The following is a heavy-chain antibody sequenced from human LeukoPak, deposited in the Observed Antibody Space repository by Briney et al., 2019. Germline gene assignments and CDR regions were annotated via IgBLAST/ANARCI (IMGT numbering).Heavy chain of an antibody. D-gene: IGHD5-12*01. CDR1: GGSISSGSYY. Sequence: PSETLSLTCTVSGGSISSGSYYWSWIRQPAGKGLEWIGRIYTSGSTNYNPSLKSRVTISVDTSKNQFSLKLSSVTAADTAVYYCARGDSLGFLHWGQGTLVTVSS. V-gene: IGHV4-61*02. CDR3: ARGDSLGFLH. J-gene: IGHJ1*01. CDR2: IYTSGST.